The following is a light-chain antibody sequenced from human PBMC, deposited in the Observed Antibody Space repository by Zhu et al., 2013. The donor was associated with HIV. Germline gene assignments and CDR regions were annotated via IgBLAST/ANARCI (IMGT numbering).Light chain of an antibody. V-gene: IGKV1-5*03. CDR2: KAS. J-gene: IGKJ4*01. Sequence: DIQMTQSPSTLSASVGDRVTITCRASQSISSWLAWYQQKPGKAPKLLIYKASSLESGVPSRFSGSGSGTEFTLTISSLQPDDFATYYCQQYNSYSPLTFRRGTKVEIK. CDR1: QSISSW. CDR3: QQYNSYSPLT.